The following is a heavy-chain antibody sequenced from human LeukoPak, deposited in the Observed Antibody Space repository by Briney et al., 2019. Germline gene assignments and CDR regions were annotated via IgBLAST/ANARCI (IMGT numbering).Heavy chain of an antibody. CDR3: ARVKYYYDSSGVEEGFDY. Sequence: ASVKVSCKASGYTFTSYGISWVRQAPGQGLEWMGWISAYNGNTNYAQKLQGRVTMTRDMSTSTVYMELSSLRSEDTAVYYCARVKYYYDSSGVEEGFDYWGQGTLVTVSS. D-gene: IGHD3-22*01. V-gene: IGHV1-18*01. CDR2: ISAYNGNT. CDR1: GYTFTSYG. J-gene: IGHJ4*02.